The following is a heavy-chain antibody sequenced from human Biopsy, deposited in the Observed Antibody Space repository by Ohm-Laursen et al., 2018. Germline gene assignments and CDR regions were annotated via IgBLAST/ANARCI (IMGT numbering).Heavy chain of an antibody. CDR3: AREEDNSGYDYYGMDV. CDR2: ISAYNGNR. CDR1: GYTFPRYG. J-gene: IGHJ6*02. V-gene: IGHV1-18*01. Sequence: ASVKVSCKASGYTFPRYGISWVRQAPGQGLEWMGWISAYNGNRNYAQKFQGRATMTTDTSTSTAYMELRSLRSDDTAVYFCAREEDNSGYDYYGMDVWGQGTTVTVSS. D-gene: IGHD3-22*01.